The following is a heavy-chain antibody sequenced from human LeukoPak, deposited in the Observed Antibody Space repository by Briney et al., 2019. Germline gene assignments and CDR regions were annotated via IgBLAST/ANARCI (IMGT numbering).Heavy chain of an antibody. D-gene: IGHD5-18*01. Sequence: SETLSLTCAVYGGSFSGYYWSWIRQPPGKGLEWIGEINHSGSTNYNPSLKSRVTISVDTSKNQFSLKLSSVTAADTAVYYCARADTAMVTPFDYWGQGTLVTVSS. CDR1: GGSFSGYY. CDR3: ARADTAMVTPFDY. V-gene: IGHV4-34*01. CDR2: INHSGST. J-gene: IGHJ4*02.